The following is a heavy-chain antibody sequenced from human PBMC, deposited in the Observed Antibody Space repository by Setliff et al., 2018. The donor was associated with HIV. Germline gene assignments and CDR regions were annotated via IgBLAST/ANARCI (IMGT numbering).Heavy chain of an antibody. Sequence: TSKTLSLTCNVSGDSISSGTYYWGWVRQAPGKGLEWIGSIFYSGDAHYNPSLKRRVTISVDTSKNQLSLKVRSVTAADTALYYCARVGVRNWNDDGIDYWGQGTLVTVSS. CDR2: IFYSGDA. V-gene: IGHV4-39*01. CDR1: GDSISSGTYY. CDR3: ARVGVRNWNDDGIDY. J-gene: IGHJ4*02. D-gene: IGHD1-1*01.